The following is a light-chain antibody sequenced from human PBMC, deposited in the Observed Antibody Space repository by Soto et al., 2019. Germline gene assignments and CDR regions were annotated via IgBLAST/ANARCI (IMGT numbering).Light chain of an antibody. CDR3: QQYNNWPRT. J-gene: IGKJ4*01. CDR1: QSISIT. V-gene: IGKV3-15*01. Sequence: EIVMTQSPATLSVSPGERATLSCRASQSISITLAWYQQKPGQPPRLLIYGASTRATDITARFSGSGSGTEFTLTISGLQSEDFAVYYCQQYNNWPRTFGGGTKVEI. CDR2: GAS.